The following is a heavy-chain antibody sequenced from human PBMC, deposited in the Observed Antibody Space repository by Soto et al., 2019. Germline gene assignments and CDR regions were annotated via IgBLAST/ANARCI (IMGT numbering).Heavy chain of an antibody. CDR3: VKEGYMRSDWYGQFDY. V-gene: IGHV3-64D*06. J-gene: IGHJ4*02. CDR2: ISSYGADT. D-gene: IGHD6-19*01. Sequence: GSLRLSCSASGFTFNSYAMHWVRQAPGKGLEFVSAISSYGADTYYADSVKGRFAISRDNSKNTLYLQMSSLRAEDTALYYCVKEGYMRSDWYGQFDYWGQGTLVTVSS. CDR1: GFTFNSYA.